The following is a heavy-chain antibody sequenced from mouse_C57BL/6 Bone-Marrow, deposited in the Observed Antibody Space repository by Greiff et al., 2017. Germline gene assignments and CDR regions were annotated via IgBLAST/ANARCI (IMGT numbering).Heavy chain of an antibody. Sequence: EVQLMESGPGLVKPSQSLSLTCSVTGYSITSGYYWNWIRQFPGNKLEWMGYISYDGSNNYNPSLKNRISITRDTSKNQFFLKLNSVTTEDTATYDCARGTRLSAMDYWGQGTSVTVSA. CDR3: ARGTRLSAMDY. J-gene: IGHJ4*01. V-gene: IGHV3-6*01. CDR2: ISYDGSN. CDR1: GYSITSGYY. D-gene: IGHD2-4*01.